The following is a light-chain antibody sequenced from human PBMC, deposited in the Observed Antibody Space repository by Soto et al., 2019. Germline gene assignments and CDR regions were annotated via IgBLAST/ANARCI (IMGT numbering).Light chain of an antibody. V-gene: IGKV3-15*01. CDR2: GAS. CDR3: QQYNNWPYT. J-gene: IGKJ2*01. Sequence: EIVMTQSPATLSVSPGERATLSGRASQSVSDNLAWYQRKPGQAPRLLIYGASTRATGIPARFSGSGSETEFPLTISSLQSEDFAIYYCQQYNNWPYTFGQGTKVDIK. CDR1: QSVSDN.